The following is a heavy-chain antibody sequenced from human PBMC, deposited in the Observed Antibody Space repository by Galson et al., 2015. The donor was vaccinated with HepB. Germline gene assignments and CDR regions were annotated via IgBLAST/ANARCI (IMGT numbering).Heavy chain of an antibody. D-gene: IGHD3-3*02. J-gene: IGHJ4*02. CDR1: DGSITTTCYY. CDR2: MSYSGTT. CDR3: ATGYISKWSSSYYFEY. V-gene: IGHV4-39*01. Sequence: ETLSLTCNVSDGSITTTCYYWGWIRQPPGQGLACLGTMSYSGTTYYNPSLKSRVTISVDTSENQFSLKLSSVTAADTAVYYCATGYISKWSSSYYFEYWGQGTLVTVSS.